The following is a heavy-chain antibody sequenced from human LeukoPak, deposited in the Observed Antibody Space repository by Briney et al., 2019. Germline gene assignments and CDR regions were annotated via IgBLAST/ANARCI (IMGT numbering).Heavy chain of an antibody. V-gene: IGHV4-30-2*01. J-gene: IGHJ4*02. D-gene: IGHD4-17*01. CDR1: GGSISSGGYY. CDR3: ARTTTDYFDY. CDR2: IYHRGST. Sequence: SQTLSLTCTVSGGSISSGGYYWSWIRQPPGKGLEWIGYIYHRGSTYYNPSLKSRVTISVDRSKNQFSLKLSSVTAADTAVYYCARTTTDYFDYWGQGTLVTVSS.